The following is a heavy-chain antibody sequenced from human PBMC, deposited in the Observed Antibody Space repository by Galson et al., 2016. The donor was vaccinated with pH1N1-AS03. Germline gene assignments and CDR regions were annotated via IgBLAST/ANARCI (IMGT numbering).Heavy chain of an antibody. V-gene: IGHV3-30*03. CDR3: ARIISVAGTPGDY. CDR2: ISYDGNTE. J-gene: IGHJ4*02. Sequence: SLRLSCAASGFSFSIHGMHWVRQAPGKGLEWVASISYDGNTEYYADSVKGRFIISRDSSKNTVFLQMNSLRPEDTAVYYCARIISVAGTPGDYWGQGTLVTVSS. CDR1: GFSFSIHG. D-gene: IGHD6-19*01.